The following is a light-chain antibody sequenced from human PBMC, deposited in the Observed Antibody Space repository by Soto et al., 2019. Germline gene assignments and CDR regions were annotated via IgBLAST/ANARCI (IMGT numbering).Light chain of an antibody. CDR1: QSISSW. J-gene: IGKJ1*01. CDR3: QQYSSCAT. Sequence: DIQMTQSPSTLSASVGDRVTITCRASQSISSWLTWYQQKAGQAPKLLIYKASIVESGVPSRFSGSGSGTEVTLTISRLQPDYAATYYCQQYSSCATFGQGTRVEVK. CDR2: KAS. V-gene: IGKV1-5*03.